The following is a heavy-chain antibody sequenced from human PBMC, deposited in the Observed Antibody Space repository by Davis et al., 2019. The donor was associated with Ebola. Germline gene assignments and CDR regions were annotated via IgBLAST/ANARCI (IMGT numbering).Heavy chain of an antibody. D-gene: IGHD2-15*01. J-gene: IGHJ4*02. CDR3: ARGDWSPPFSSVGYYFDY. Sequence: AASVKVSCKASGYTFTSFPIIWVRHAPGQGLEWMGWINTNTWSPTYAQGFTGRFVFSLDTSVSTAYLQISGLKADDTAIYYCARGDWSPPFSSVGYYFDYWGQGTLVTISS. CDR2: INTNTWSP. CDR1: GYTFTSFP. V-gene: IGHV7-4-1*02.